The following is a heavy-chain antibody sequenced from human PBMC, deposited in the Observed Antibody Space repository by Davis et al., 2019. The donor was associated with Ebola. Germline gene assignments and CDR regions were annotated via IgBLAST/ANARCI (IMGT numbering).Heavy chain of an antibody. CDR2: FNPSDVIT. V-gene: IGHV1-46*01. Sequence: ASVKVSCKASGYTFTSHHMHWVRQAPGQGLEWLGVFNPSDVITSDAQRFQGRVTLTRDTSTSTVYMELSSLRSDDTAVYYCSTVIANIDYWGQGTLVTVSS. CDR3: STVIANIDY. D-gene: IGHD2/OR15-2a*01. J-gene: IGHJ4*02. CDR1: GYTFTSHH.